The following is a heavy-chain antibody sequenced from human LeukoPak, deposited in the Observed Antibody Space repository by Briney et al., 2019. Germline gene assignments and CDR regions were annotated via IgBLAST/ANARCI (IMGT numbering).Heavy chain of an antibody. J-gene: IGHJ6*03. CDR1: GGSISSYY. CDR2: IYTSGST. CDR3: ARHPTYYDFWSGYLFYYMDV. D-gene: IGHD3-3*01. V-gene: IGHV4-4*09. Sequence: PSETLSLTCTVSGGSISSYYWSWIRQPPGKGLEWIGYIYTSGSTNYNPSLKSRATISVDTSKNQFSLKLSSVTAADTAVYYCARHPTYYDFWSGYLFYYMDVWGKGTTVTVSS.